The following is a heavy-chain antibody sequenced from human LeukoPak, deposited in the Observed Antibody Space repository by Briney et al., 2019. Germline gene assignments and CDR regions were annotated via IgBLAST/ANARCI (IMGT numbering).Heavy chain of an antibody. CDR1: GFTFSYYA. J-gene: IGHJ4*02. Sequence: GGSLRLSCAASGFTFSYYAMNWVRQDPGKGLEWVSSISSGSSEIYYADSVRGRFTISRDNTKNSLYLQMSSLRAEDTAVYYCARDPQWPLDYWGQGTLVTVSS. V-gene: IGHV3-21*01. CDR3: ARDPQWPLDY. CDR2: ISSGSSEI. D-gene: IGHD6-19*01.